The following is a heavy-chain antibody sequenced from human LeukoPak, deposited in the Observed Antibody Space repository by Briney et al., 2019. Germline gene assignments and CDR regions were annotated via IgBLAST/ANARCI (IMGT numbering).Heavy chain of an antibody. CDR2: INWNGGST. Sequence: GGSLRLSCAASGFTFDDYGMSWVRQAPGKGLEWVSGINWNGGSTGYADSVKGRFTISRDNAKNSLYLQMNSLRGEDTAVYYCARGVAILDYYFDYWGQGTPVTVSS. V-gene: IGHV3-20*04. D-gene: IGHD5-12*01. J-gene: IGHJ4*02. CDR3: ARGVAILDYYFDY. CDR1: GFTFDDYG.